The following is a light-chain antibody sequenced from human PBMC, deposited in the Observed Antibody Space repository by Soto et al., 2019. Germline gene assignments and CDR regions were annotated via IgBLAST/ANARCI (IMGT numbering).Light chain of an antibody. V-gene: IGLV2-14*01. CDR2: EVS. CDR3: ASLTTTNFV. J-gene: IGLJ1*01. Sequence: QSALTQPPSVSGSPGQSVTISCTGTRSDIGDSNYVSWYQQHPRKAPKLIISEVSNRPSGVSDRFSGSKSGNTASLTISGLQSEDEADYYCASLTTTNFVFGTGTKLTVL. CDR1: RSDIGDSNY.